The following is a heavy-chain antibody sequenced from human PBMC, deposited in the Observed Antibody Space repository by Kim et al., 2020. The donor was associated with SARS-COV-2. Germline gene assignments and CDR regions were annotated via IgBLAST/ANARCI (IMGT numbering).Heavy chain of an antibody. CDR3: ARARVDDEDYYYGMDV. CDR2: IYYSGST. J-gene: IGHJ6*02. V-gene: IGHV4-59*13. CDR1: GGSISSYY. Sequence: ETLSLTCTVSGGSISSYYWSWIRQPPGKGLEWIGYIYYSGSTNYNPSLKSRVTISVDTSKNQFSLKLSSVTAADTAVYYCARARVDDEDYYYGMDVWGQGTTVTVSS. D-gene: IGHD3-10*01.